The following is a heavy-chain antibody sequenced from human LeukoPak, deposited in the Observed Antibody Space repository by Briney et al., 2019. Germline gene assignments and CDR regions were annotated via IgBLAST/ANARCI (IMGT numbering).Heavy chain of an antibody. J-gene: IGHJ4*02. CDR1: GFTFSSYS. CDR3: ARGPGSSGWGDYFDY. CDR2: ISSSSSYI. Sequence: GGSLRLSCAASGFTFSSYSMNWVRQAPGKGLEWVSSISSSSSYIYYADSVKGRFTISRDNAKNSLYLQMNSLRAEDTAVYYCARGPGSSGWGDYFDYWGQGTLSPSPQ. V-gene: IGHV3-21*01. D-gene: IGHD6-19*01.